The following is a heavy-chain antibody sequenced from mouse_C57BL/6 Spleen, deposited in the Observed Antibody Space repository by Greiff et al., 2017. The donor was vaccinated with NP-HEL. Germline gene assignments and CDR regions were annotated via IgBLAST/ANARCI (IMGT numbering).Heavy chain of an antibody. D-gene: IGHD2-2*01. CDR3: AIYYGYFAFAY. J-gene: IGHJ3*01. CDR2: INPNNGGT. V-gene: IGHV1-26*01. CDR1: GYTFTDYY. Sequence: EVQLQQSGPELVKPGASVKISCKASGYTFTDYYMNWVKQSHGKSLEWIGDINPNNGGTSYNQKFKGKATLTVDKSSSTAYMELRSLTSEDSAVYYCAIYYGYFAFAYWGQGTLVTVSA.